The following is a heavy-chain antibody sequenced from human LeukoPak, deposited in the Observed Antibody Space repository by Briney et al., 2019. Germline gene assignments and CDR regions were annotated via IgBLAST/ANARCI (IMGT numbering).Heavy chain of an antibody. CDR2: IKSKTERGTT. J-gene: IGHJ4*02. CDR1: GFTFSNAW. CDR3: ATSVVVPAAIGY. D-gene: IGHD2-2*01. Sequence: GGSLRLSCTASGFTFSNAWMNWVRQAPGKGLEWVGRIKSKTERGTTDYAAPVKGRFIISRDDSRNTLSLQMYSLKTEDTAVYYCATSVVVPAAIGYWGQGTLVTVSS. V-gene: IGHV3-15*01.